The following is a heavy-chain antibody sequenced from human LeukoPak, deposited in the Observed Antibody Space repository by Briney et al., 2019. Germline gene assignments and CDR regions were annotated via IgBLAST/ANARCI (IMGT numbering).Heavy chain of an antibody. CDR2: MNPNSGNT. Sequence: ASVKVSCKASGYTFTSYDINWVRQATGQGLEWMGWMNPNSGNTGYAQKFQGRVTMTRNTSISTACMELGSLRSEDTAVYYCARTGITGTTGEFDYWGQGTLVTVSS. J-gene: IGHJ4*02. D-gene: IGHD1-20*01. CDR1: GYTFTSYD. V-gene: IGHV1-8*01. CDR3: ARTGITGTTGEFDY.